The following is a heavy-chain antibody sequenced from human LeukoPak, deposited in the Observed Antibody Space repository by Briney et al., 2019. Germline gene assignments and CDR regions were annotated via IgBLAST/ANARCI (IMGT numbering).Heavy chain of an antibody. V-gene: IGHV3-23*01. CDR2: NSGSGGST. CDR1: GFTFSSYG. Sequence: GGSLRLSCAASGFTFSSYGMSWVRQAPGKGLAWVSTNSGSGGSTYYADSVKGRFTISRDNSKNTLFLQMHSLRAEDTAVYYCAALPTGYQNFDYWGQGTLVTVSS. J-gene: IGHJ4*02. CDR3: AALPTGYQNFDY. D-gene: IGHD3-9*01.